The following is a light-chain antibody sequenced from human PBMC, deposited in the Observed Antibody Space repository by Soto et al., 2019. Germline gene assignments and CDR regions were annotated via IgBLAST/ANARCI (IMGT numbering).Light chain of an antibody. CDR2: AAS. Sequence: IPVSKLATVLTASVGDRVTITCRASQGISNYLAWYQQKPGKVPKLLIYAASTLQSGVPSRFSGSGSGTDFTLTISSLQPEDVATYHCQKNIKPPHTFGGGTKVDI. V-gene: IGKV1-27*01. J-gene: IGKJ4*01. CDR1: QGISNY. CDR3: QKNIKPPHT.